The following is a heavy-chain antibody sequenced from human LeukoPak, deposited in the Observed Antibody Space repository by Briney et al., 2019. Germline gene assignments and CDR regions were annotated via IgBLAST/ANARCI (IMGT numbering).Heavy chain of an antibody. D-gene: IGHD2-15*01. CDR2: IYPGDSDT. V-gene: IGHV5-51*01. CDR1: GYSFTSYW. CDR3: AKTTTPWGPRIDASDI. J-gene: IGHJ3*02. Sequence: GESLKISCKGSGYSFTSYWIGWVRRMPGKGLEWMGIIYPGDSDTRYSPSFQGKVTISAAKSISTAYLQLSSLKASDTAMYYCAKTTTPWGPRIDASDIWGQGTMVTVSS.